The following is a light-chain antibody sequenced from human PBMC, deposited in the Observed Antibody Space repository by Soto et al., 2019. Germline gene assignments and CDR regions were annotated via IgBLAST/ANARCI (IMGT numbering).Light chain of an antibody. CDR2: GAS. CDR1: QSVSSSY. J-gene: IGKJ3*01. V-gene: IGKV3-20*01. CDR3: QQYASSPFT. Sequence: EIVLTQSPGTLSLSPGERATLSCRASQSVSSSYLAWYQQKPGQAPRLLIYGASSRATGIPDRFSGSGSGTDFTLTISRLVPEDFAVYYCQQYASSPFTFGPGTKEDIK.